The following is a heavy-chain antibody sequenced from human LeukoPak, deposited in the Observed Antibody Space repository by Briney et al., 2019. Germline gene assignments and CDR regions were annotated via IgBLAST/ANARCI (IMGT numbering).Heavy chain of an antibody. CDR1: GFTVSSNY. D-gene: IGHD3-10*01. CDR2: IYSSGNT. V-gene: IGHV3-66*01. CDR3: VRDEGFHGSGSN. J-gene: IGHJ4*02. Sequence: VGGLRLSCAASGFTVSSNYMSWGRQAPGKGLEWVSVIYSSGNTYYADSVKGRFTISRDNSQNTLYLQMNSLRGEDTAVYYCVRDEGFHGSGSNWGQGTLVTVSS.